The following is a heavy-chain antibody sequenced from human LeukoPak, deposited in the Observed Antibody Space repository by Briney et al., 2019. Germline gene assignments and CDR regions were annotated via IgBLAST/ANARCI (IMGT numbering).Heavy chain of an antibody. D-gene: IGHD3-22*01. CDR3: ARDSYYYDSSGYQH. CDR2: IYYSGST. CDR1: GGSISSYY. Sequence: SETLSLTCTVSGGSISSYYWSWIRQPPGKGLEWIGDIYYSGSTNYNPSLKSRVTISVDTSKNQFSLKLSSVTAADTAVYYCARDSYYYDSSGYQHWGQGTLVTVS. J-gene: IGHJ1*01. V-gene: IGHV4-59*01.